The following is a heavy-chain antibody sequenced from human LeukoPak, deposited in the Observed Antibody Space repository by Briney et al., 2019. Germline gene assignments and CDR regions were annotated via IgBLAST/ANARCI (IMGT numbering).Heavy chain of an antibody. CDR2: LYSGDRT. CDR1: GFTVTNNF. CDR3: ARGGGPDSPFDY. V-gene: IGHV3-53*04. Sequence: GGSLRLSCAASGFTVTNNFMSWVRQAPGKGLECVSILYSGDRTYYTDSVKGRFTISRHSSQNTLYLQMNSLTIEDTALYFCARGGGPDSPFDYWGQGTLVTVSS. D-gene: IGHD5-12*01. J-gene: IGHJ4*02.